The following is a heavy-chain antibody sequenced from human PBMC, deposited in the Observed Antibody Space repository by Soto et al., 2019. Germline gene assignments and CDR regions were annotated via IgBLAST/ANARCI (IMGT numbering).Heavy chain of an antibody. CDR1: GYTFTSYA. D-gene: IGHD2-15*01. Sequence: ASVKVSCKASGYTFTSYAMHWVRQAPGQRLEWMGWINAGNGNTKYSQKFQGRVTITRDTSASTAYMELSSLRSEDTAVYYCAREDIVVVAVGYYYYMDVWGKGTTVTVSS. CDR2: INAGNGNT. J-gene: IGHJ6*03. V-gene: IGHV1-3*01. CDR3: AREDIVVVAVGYYYYMDV.